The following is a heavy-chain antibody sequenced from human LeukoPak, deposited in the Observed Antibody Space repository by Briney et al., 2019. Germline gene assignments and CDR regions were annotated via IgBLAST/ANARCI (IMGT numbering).Heavy chain of an antibody. D-gene: IGHD3-10*01. CDR2: INHSGST. Sequence: PETLSLTCAVYGGSFSGYYWSWIRQPPGKGLEWIGEINHSGSTNYNPSLKSRVTISVDTSKNQFSLKLSSVTAADTAVYYCARGQIGGVVLLYDYWGQGTLVTVSS. V-gene: IGHV4-34*01. J-gene: IGHJ4*02. CDR1: GGSFSGYY. CDR3: ARGQIGGVVLLYDY.